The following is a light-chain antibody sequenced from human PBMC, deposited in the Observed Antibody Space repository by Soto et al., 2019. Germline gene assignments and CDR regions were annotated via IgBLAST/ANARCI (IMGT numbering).Light chain of an antibody. Sequence: DIVMTQSPDSLAVSLGEMATINCKSSQSVLYSSNNKNHLASYKQKPGQPPKLLIYWASTRESGVPDRFTGSGSGTYFTLTSSSLQAEDVAVYSCQQYYSTPLTFGQGTQVEIK. V-gene: IGKV4-1*01. CDR2: WAS. J-gene: IGKJ1*01. CDR3: QQYYSTPLT. CDR1: QSVLYSSNNKNH.